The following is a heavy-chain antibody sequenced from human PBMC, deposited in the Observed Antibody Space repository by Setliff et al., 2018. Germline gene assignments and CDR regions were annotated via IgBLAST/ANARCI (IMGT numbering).Heavy chain of an antibody. J-gene: IGHJ4*02. CDR1: GYTFISYA. V-gene: IGHV1-3*03. CDR3: ARKGPNSSSHVFGY. Sequence: GASVKVSCKASGYTFISYALHWVRQAPGQRLQWMGWINPASGNTKYSQEFQGRVTITRGTSATTVYMELSSLRSDDMAVYYCARKGPNSSSHVFGYWGQGTLVTVSS. D-gene: IGHD3-16*01. CDR2: INPASGNT.